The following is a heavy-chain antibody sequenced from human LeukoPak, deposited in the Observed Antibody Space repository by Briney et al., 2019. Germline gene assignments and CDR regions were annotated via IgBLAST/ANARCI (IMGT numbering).Heavy chain of an antibody. J-gene: IGHJ6*02. D-gene: IGHD3-10*01. CDR2: VHASGNS. CDR1: GGSFNSHF. V-gene: IGHV4-59*08. Sequence: SETLSLTCKVSGGSFNSHFWTWIRQPPGKGLEWIGYVHASGNSDYNPSLKSRVNMSLDTSKSQFSLKLNSVAAADTAVYYCARLMVRAVLSYYGLDVWGQGTTVIVSS. CDR3: ARLMVRAVLSYYGLDV.